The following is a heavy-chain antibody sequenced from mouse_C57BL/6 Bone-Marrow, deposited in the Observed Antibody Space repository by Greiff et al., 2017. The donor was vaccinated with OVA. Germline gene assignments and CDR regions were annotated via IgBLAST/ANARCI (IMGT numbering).Heavy chain of an antibody. CDR3: ASGTTVVAPFDY. D-gene: IGHD1-1*01. CDR2: IYPRSGNT. V-gene: IGHV1-81*01. CDR1: GYTFTSYG. J-gene: IGHJ2*01. Sequence: QVQLQQSGAELARPGASVKLSCKASGYTFTSYGISWVKQRTGQGLEWIGEIYPRSGNTYYNEKFKGKATLTADKSSSTAYMELRSLTSEDSAFYFCASGTTVVAPFDYWGQGTTLTVSS.